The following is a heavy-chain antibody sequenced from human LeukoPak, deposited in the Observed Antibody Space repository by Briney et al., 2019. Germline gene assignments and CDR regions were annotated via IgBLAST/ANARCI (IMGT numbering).Heavy chain of an antibody. CDR1: GFTFSSYG. Sequence: PGRSLRLSCAASGFTFSSYGMHWVRQAPGKGLEWVSFFYRGDSTYYAESVRGRFTISRDNSKNTLYLLMNSLIPEDTAVYYCARNENSGWGYFDYWGQGTLVTVSS. CDR3: ARNENSGWGYFDY. D-gene: IGHD5-12*01. CDR2: FYRGDST. J-gene: IGHJ4*02. V-gene: IGHV3-53*01.